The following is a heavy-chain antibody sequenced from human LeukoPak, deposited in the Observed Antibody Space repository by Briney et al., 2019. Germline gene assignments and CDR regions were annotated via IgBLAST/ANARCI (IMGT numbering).Heavy chain of an antibody. J-gene: IGHJ4*02. V-gene: IGHV1-2*02. CDR3: ASERNYYDTSGYYYAGVDY. D-gene: IGHD3-22*01. Sequence: ASVKVSCKASGYTFTGYYMHWVRQAPGQGLEWMGWINPNSGGTNYAQKFQGRVTMTRETSISTAYMELSRLRSDDTAAYYCASERNYYDTSGYYYAGVDYWGQGTLVTVSS. CDR1: GYTFTGYY. CDR2: INPNSGGT.